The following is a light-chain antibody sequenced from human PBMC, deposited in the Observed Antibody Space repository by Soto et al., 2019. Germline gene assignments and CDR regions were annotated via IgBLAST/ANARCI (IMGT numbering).Light chain of an antibody. Sequence: DIQMTQSPSTLSASVGDTVTITCRASQSISSWLAWYQQKPGKAPKLLIYDASSLESGVPSRFSGSGSGTEFTLTISSLQPDDFATYNCQQYNSYSPETFGQGTKVQIK. V-gene: IGKV1-5*01. J-gene: IGKJ1*01. CDR1: QSISSW. CDR2: DAS. CDR3: QQYNSYSPET.